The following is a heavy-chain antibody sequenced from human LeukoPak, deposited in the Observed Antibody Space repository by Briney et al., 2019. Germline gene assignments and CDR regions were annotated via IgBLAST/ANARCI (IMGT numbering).Heavy chain of an antibody. CDR3: VRDGGVSGYDLLDY. CDR1: GFIFSNYW. Sequence: GGSLRLSCTASGFIFSNYWMTWVRQAPGKGLEWVAQINQDGSKEYYIDSVKARFSISRDNARTSLSLQMNSLRAEDTAVYYCVRDGGVSGYDLLDYWGQGTLVTVSS. V-gene: IGHV3-7*01. D-gene: IGHD5-12*01. J-gene: IGHJ4*02. CDR2: INQDGSKE.